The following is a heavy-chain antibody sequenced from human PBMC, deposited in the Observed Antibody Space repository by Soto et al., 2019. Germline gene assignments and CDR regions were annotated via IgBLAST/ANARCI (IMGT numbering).Heavy chain of an antibody. Sequence: SETLSLTCTVSGGSIISYYWSWIRQPPGKGLEWIGYIYYSGGTNYNPSLKSRVTISVGTSKNQFSLKLSSVTAADTAVYYCARSDGRYWGQGTLVTVSS. CDR1: GGSIISYY. V-gene: IGHV4-59*01. J-gene: IGHJ4*02. CDR3: ARSDGRY. CDR2: IYYSGGT.